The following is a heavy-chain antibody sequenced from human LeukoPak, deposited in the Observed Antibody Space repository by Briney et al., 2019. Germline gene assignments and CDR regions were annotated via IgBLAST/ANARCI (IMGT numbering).Heavy chain of an antibody. Sequence: GGSLRLSCAASGFTFSSYAMHWVRQAPGKGLEWVAVISYDGSNKYYADSVKGRFTISRDNSKNTLYLQMNSLRAEDTAVYYCARGSISGSYYYDSSGYYYVNDCWGQGTLVTVSS. CDR2: ISYDGSNK. CDR3: ARGSISGSYYYDSSGYYYVNDC. J-gene: IGHJ4*02. CDR1: GFTFSSYA. V-gene: IGHV3-30-3*01. D-gene: IGHD3-22*01.